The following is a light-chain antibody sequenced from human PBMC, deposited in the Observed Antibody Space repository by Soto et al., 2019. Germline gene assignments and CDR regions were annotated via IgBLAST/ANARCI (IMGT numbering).Light chain of an antibody. Sequence: EIVLTQSPGTLSLSPGERATLSCRASQSVSYSYLAWYQQKPGQAPRLLIYGASSRDTGIPDRFSGSGSGTDFTLTISRREPEDFAVYYCHQYGSSPLTFGGGTKVEIK. CDR3: HQYGSSPLT. V-gene: IGKV3-20*01. J-gene: IGKJ4*01. CDR1: QSVSYSY. CDR2: GAS.